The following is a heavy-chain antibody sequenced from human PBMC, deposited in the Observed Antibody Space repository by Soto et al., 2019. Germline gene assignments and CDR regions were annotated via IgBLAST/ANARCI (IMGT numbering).Heavy chain of an antibody. CDR3: VTFRGYSSSWPIDY. Sequence: GGSLRLSCAASGFTFSSYAMSWVRQAPGKGLEWVSAIGGSGGSTSYADSVKGRFTTSRDNSKNTLYLQMNSLRAEDTAVYYCVTFRGYSSSWPIDYWGQGTLVTAPQ. J-gene: IGHJ4*02. D-gene: IGHD6-13*01. CDR2: IGGSGGST. CDR1: GFTFSSYA. V-gene: IGHV3-23*01.